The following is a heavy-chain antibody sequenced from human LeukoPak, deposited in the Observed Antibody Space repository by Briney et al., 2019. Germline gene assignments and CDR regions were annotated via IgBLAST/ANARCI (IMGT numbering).Heavy chain of an antibody. V-gene: IGHV3-23*01. CDR3: AKDRWYGDYVDYYYMDV. CDR2: ISGSGGST. J-gene: IGHJ6*03. CDR1: GLTFRDYY. Sequence: QSGGSLRLSCDTSGLTFRDYYMSGIRQAPGKGLEWVSAISGSGGSTYYADSVKGRFTISRDNSKNTLYLQMNSLRAEDTAVYYCAKDRWYGDYVDYYYMDVWGKGTTVTISS. D-gene: IGHD4-17*01.